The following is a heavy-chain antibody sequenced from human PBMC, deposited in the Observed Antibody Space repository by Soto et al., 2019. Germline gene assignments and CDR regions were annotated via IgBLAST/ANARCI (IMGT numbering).Heavy chain of an antibody. Sequence: QVQLVESGGGVVQPGRSLRLSCAASGFTFSSYGMHWVRQAPGKGLEWVAVIWYDGSNKYYADSVKGRFTISRDNSKNTLYLQMNSLRAEDTAVYYCARDAGCTNGVCYIRAEYFHHSGQGTLIIVSS. V-gene: IGHV3-33*01. J-gene: IGHJ1*01. D-gene: IGHD2-8*01. CDR3: ARDAGCTNGVCYIRAEYFHH. CDR1: GFTFSSYG. CDR2: IWYDGSNK.